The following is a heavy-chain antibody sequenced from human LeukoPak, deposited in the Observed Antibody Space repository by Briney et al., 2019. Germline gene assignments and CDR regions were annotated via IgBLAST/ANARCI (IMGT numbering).Heavy chain of an antibody. D-gene: IGHD2-21*02. Sequence: GGSLRLSCAASGFTFSSYGMSWVRQAPGKGLEWVSVIYSGGSTYYADSVKGRFTISRDNSKNTLYLQMNSLRAEDTAVYYCARDCGGDCYYAPRAFDIWGQGTMVTVSS. CDR3: ARDCGGDCYYAPRAFDI. J-gene: IGHJ3*02. CDR2: IYSGGST. V-gene: IGHV3-53*01. CDR1: GFTFSSYG.